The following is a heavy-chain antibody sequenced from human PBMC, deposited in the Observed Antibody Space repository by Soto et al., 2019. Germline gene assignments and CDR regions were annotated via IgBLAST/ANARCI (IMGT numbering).Heavy chain of an antibody. J-gene: IGHJ5*02. CDR2: IYHSGST. CDR3: ARIEDIVVVVAARWFDP. Sequence: SETLSLTCAVSGGSISSSNWWSWVRQPPGKGLEWIGEIYHSGSTNYNPSLKSRVTISVDKSKNQFSLKLSSVTAADTAVYYCARIEDIVVVVAARWFDPWGQGTLVTVSS. D-gene: IGHD2-15*01. CDR1: GGSISSSNW. V-gene: IGHV4-4*02.